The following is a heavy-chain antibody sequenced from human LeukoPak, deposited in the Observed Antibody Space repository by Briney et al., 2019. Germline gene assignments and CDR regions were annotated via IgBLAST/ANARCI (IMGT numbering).Heavy chain of an antibody. CDR3: ARHQATYYDYVWGSYRPFDY. V-gene: IGHV4-4*02. Sequence: SETLSLTCAVSGGSISSSNWWSWVRQPPGKGLEWIGEIYHSGSTNYNPSLKSRVTISVDKSKNQFSLKLSSVTAADTAVYYCARHQATYYDYVWGSYRPFDYWGQGTLVTVSS. CDR2: IYHSGST. J-gene: IGHJ4*02. D-gene: IGHD3-16*02. CDR1: GGSISSSNW.